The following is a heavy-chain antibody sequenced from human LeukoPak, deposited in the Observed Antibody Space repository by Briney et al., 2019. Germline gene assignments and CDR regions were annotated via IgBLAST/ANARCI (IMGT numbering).Heavy chain of an antibody. Sequence: PVRSLRLSCAAAGFTFSTYAMHWVRQAPGKGLEWVAVIWFDGSNKYYADSVKGRSTISRDNSKDTLYLQMNSLSAEDTAVYYCARGGMITHFDYWGQGTLVTVSS. CDR3: ARGGMITHFDY. V-gene: IGHV3-33*01. CDR1: GFTFSTYA. J-gene: IGHJ4*02. CDR2: IWFDGSNK. D-gene: IGHD3-22*01.